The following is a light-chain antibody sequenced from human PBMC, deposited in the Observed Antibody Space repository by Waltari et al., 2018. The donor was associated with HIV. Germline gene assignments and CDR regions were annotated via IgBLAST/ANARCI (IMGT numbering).Light chain of an antibody. CDR3: QQYGNSPPWT. Sequence: EVVLTQSPDTLSLSRGDRATLSCRASESIRGNYVAGYPQRPGQATRLLIYGASSRVLGLAHRVSGSGSGTEFTLTISSLEPEDFAVYFCQQYGNSPPWTFGQGTRVEVK. J-gene: IGKJ1*01. CDR2: GAS. CDR1: ESIRGNY. V-gene: IGKV3-20*01.